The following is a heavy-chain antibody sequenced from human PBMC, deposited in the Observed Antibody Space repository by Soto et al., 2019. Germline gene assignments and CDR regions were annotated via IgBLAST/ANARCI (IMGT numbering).Heavy chain of an antibody. V-gene: IGHV3-23*01. D-gene: IGHD3-22*01. CDR3: AKNFYDTSGYYPPYYFDH. Sequence: GSLRLSCAASGFTFSRYAVRWVRQAPGKGLEWVSSVSGSGGSTYYADSVEGRFTISRDNSKNTLYLQMDGLRVEGTAIYYCAKNFYDTSGYYPPYYFDHWGQGTQVTVSS. J-gene: IGHJ4*02. CDR1: GFTFSRYA. CDR2: VSGSGGST.